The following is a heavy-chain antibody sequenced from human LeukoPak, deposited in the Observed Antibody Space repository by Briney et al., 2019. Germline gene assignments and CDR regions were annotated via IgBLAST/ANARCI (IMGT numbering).Heavy chain of an antibody. CDR3: AKGTGDTGYYFDY. Sequence: GGSLRLSCAASGFTFSDYAMNWVRQAPGKGLEWVSGIRVGGELYYADSVKGRFTISRDNSENTLYLQMSGLRAEDTAVYHCAKGTGDTGYYFDYWGQGTLVTVSS. CDR1: GFTFSDYA. V-gene: IGHV3-23*01. D-gene: IGHD7-27*01. J-gene: IGHJ4*01. CDR2: IRVGGEL.